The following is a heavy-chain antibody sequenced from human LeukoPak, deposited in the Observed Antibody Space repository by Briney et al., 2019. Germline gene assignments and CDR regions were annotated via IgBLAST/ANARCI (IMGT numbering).Heavy chain of an antibody. CDR3: ARVSMIVVVDAFDI. J-gene: IGHJ3*02. D-gene: IGHD3-22*01. CDR2: ISSSSSYI. CDR1: GFTVSSNY. Sequence: GGSLRLSCAASGFTVSSNYMSWVRQAPGKGLEWVSSISSSSSYIYYADSVKGRFTISRDNAKNSLYLQMNSLRAEDTAVYYCARVSMIVVVDAFDIWGQGTMVTVSS. V-gene: IGHV3-21*01.